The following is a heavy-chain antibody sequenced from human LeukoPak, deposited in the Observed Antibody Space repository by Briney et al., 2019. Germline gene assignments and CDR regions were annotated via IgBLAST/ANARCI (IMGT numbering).Heavy chain of an antibody. CDR1: GFTFSSYA. J-gene: IGHJ4*02. CDR2: LSYDGSSR. D-gene: IGHD3-10*01. V-gene: IGHV3-30*04. Sequence: GGSLRLSCAASGFTFSSYAMHWVRQAPGKGLEWVAVLSYDGSSRYNTDSVKGRFTISRDNSKNTLYLQMNSLRAEDTAVFYCARAAHRGFSLDYWGQGTLVTVSS. CDR3: ARAAHRGFSLDY.